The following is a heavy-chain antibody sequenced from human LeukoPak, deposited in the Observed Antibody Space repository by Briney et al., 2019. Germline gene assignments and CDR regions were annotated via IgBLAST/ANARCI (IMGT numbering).Heavy chain of an antibody. CDR2: ISSSSSTI. CDR1: GFTFSSYS. CDR3: ARVLHKRNYDSSDYYGY. D-gene: IGHD3-22*01. J-gene: IGHJ4*02. Sequence: GGSLRLSCAASGFTFSSYSMNWVRQAPGKGLEWVSYISSSSSTIYYADSVKGRFTISRDNAKNSLYLQMNSLRAEDTAVYYCARVLHKRNYDSSDYYGYWGQRILVTVSS. V-gene: IGHV3-48*01.